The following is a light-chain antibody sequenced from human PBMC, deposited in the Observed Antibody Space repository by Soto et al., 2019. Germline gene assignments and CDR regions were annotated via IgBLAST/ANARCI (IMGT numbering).Light chain of an antibody. V-gene: IGKV1-12*01. CDR2: AAS. CDR3: PQANSFPIT. Sequence: IQLTQSPSSLSASVGDRVTITCRASQDISGYVAWYQQRPGRAPQLLIYAASALQTGVPSRFSGSGSGTDFTLTISSLQPEDFATYYCPQANSFPITFGQGTRLEIK. J-gene: IGKJ5*01. CDR1: QDISGY.